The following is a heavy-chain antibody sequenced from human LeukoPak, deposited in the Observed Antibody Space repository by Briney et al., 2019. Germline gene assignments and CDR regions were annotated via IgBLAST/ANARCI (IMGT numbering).Heavy chain of an antibody. J-gene: IGHJ4*02. CDR1: GGSISSYY. V-gene: IGHV4-4*07. CDR2: IYTSGST. Sequence: PSETLSLTCTVSGGSISSYYWSWIRQPAGKGLEWIGRIYTSGSTNYNPSLKSRVTMSVDTSKNQFSLKLSSVTAADTAVHYCAREVGRWYSGSYYHFDYWGQGTLVTVSS. D-gene: IGHD1-26*01. CDR3: AREVGRWYSGSYYHFDY.